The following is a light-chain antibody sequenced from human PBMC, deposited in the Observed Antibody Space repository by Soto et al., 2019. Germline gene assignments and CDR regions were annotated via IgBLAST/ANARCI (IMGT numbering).Light chain of an antibody. J-gene: IGLJ2*01. CDR2: EVS. V-gene: IGLV2-18*02. CDR3: SSYTSSSTVL. Sequence: QSVLTQPPSVSGSPGQSVTISCTGTSSDVGSYNRVSWYQQPPGTAPKLMIYEVSNRPSGVPDRFSGSKSGNTASLTISGLQAEDEGDYYCSSYTSSSTVLFGGGTKLTVL. CDR1: SSDVGSYNR.